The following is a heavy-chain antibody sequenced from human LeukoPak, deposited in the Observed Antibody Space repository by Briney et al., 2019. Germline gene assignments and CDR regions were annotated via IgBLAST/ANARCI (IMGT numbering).Heavy chain of an antibody. CDR3: HVLISSREVLDYFYD. Sequence: GASVKVSCKASGYTFTSYAMHWVRQAPGQRLEWMGWINAGNGNTKYSQKFQGRVTITRDTSASTAYMELSSLRSEDTAVYYCHVLISSREVLDYFYDWGQGPLVTVSS. J-gene: IGHJ4*02. V-gene: IGHV1-3*01. CDR2: INAGNGNT. D-gene: IGHD3-10*01. CDR1: GYTFTSYA.